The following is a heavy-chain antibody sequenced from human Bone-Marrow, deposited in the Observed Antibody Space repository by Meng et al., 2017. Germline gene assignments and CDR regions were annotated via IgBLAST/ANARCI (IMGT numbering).Heavy chain of an antibody. CDR3: ARGSWFQLWLQDY. CDR1: GGSFHGYL. CDR2: INHSGRT. Sequence: VQLQLCGAVLLRPSATVSPHCGVYGGSFHGYLWSCIRQPTGKWLAWFGEINHSGRTNYNPSLKFRATISVDTSKDLFSLNLSFVTDGETAVYYCARGSWFQLWLQDYWGQGTLVTVSS. J-gene: IGHJ4*02. V-gene: IGHV4-34*01. D-gene: IGHD5-18*01.